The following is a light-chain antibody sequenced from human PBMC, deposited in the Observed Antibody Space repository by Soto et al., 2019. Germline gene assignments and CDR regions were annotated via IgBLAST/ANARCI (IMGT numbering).Light chain of an antibody. CDR1: SSDVGGYNY. CDR2: DVN. CDR3: CSYAGTYTYV. Sequence: QSALTQPRSVSGSPGQSVAISCTGTSSDVGGYNYVSWYQQHPGKAPKLRIYDVNKRPSGVPDRVAVSKSGNTASLTISGPQAEDESDYYFCSYAGTYTYVFGTGTKLTVL. J-gene: IGLJ1*01. V-gene: IGLV2-11*02.